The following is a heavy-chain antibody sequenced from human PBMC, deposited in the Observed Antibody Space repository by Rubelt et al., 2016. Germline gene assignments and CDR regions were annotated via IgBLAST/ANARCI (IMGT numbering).Heavy chain of an antibody. J-gene: IGHJ4*02. CDR1: GGSFSGYY. D-gene: IGHD3-22*01. CDR2: INHSGST. Sequence: QVQLQQWGAGLLKPSETLSLTCAVYGGSFSGYYWSWIRQPPGKGLEWIGEINHSGSTNYNPSLKSRVTISVDTSKNQFSLKRSSVTAADTAVYYCARRSYETIDYWGQGTLATVSS. V-gene: IGHV4-34*01. CDR3: ARRSYETIDY.